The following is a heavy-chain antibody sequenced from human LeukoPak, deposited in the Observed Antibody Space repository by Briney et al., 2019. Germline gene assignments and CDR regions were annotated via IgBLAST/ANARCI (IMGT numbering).Heavy chain of an antibody. D-gene: IGHD4-17*01. Sequence: SETLSLTCTVSVGSISSSYWSWIRQPPGKGLEWIGYIDYSGNTNYNPSLKSRVTISVERSKNQFSLKLSSVTAADTAVYYCARATSYGDYVDYWGQGTLVTVSS. CDR3: ARATSYGDYVDY. CDR1: VGSISSSY. CDR2: IDYSGNT. J-gene: IGHJ4*02. V-gene: IGHV4-59*08.